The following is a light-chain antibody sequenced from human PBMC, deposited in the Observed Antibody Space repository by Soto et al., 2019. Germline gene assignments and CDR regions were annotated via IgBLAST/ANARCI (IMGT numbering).Light chain of an antibody. V-gene: IGLV2-14*03. J-gene: IGLJ1*01. CDR2: AVS. Sequence: QSVLTTPASVSGSPGQSITISCTVTSSDIGGYNYVSWYQQHPGKAPKLIIYAVSNRPSGVSNRFSGSKSGNTASLTISGLQADDEADYYCSSYASSTFYVFGTGTKVTVL. CDR3: SSYASSTFYV. CDR1: SSDIGGYNY.